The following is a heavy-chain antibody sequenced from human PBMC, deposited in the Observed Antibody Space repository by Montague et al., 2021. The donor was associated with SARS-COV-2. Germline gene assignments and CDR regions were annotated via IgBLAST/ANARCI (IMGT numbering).Heavy chain of an antibody. CDR1: GFIFSSYE. J-gene: IGHJ6*02. CDR3: ARDRDWDDWCGMDV. Sequence: SLRLSCAASGFIFSSYEMNWVRQAPGKGLEWISYISSSGGGSTXXXTXXXKGGFTISRDNAKNSLYLQMNRLRVEDTDIYYCARDRDWDDWCGMDVWGQGTTVTVSS. V-gene: IGHV3-48*03. CDR2: ISSSGGGSTX. D-gene: IGHD2-21*01.